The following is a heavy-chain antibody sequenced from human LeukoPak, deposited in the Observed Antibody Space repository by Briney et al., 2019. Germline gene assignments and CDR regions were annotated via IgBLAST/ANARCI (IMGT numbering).Heavy chain of an antibody. CDR1: GFTFSSFW. Sequence: PGRSLRLSCAASGFTFSSFWMHWVRHAPGKGLVWVSRIKSDGSTNYADSVKGRFTISRDNAKNTVSLQMNSLRVEDTGVYYCARAPSEIGGYYPEYFRHWGQGTLVTASS. J-gene: IGHJ1*01. V-gene: IGHV3-74*01. CDR2: IKSDGST. CDR3: ARAPSEIGGYYPEYFRH. D-gene: IGHD3-22*01.